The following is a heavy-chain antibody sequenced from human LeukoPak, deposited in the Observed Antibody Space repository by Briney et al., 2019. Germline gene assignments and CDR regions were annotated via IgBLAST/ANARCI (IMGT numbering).Heavy chain of an antibody. D-gene: IGHD3-10*02. Sequence: GGSLRLSCAASGFTFNNYSMNWVRQAPGMGLEWVSSISSRSTYIFYADSVKGRFTISRDNAKNSLYLQMNSLRAEDTAVYYCAELGITMIGGVWGKGTTVTISS. V-gene: IGHV3-21*01. CDR2: ISSRSTYI. CDR3: AELGITMIGGV. J-gene: IGHJ6*04. CDR1: GFTFNNYS.